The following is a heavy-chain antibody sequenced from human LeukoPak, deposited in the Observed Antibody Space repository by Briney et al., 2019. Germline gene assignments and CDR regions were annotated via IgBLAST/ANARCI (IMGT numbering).Heavy chain of an antibody. CDR1: GYTFTGYY. CDR2: INPNSGGT. V-gene: IGHV1-2*02. J-gene: IGHJ3*02. Sequence: GASVKVSCKASGYTFTGYYMHWVRQAPGQGLEWMGWINPNSGGTNYAQKFQSRVTMTRDTSISTAYMELSRLRSDDTAVYYCAREFLSVGATGDIWGQGTMVTVSS. CDR3: AREFLSVGATGDI. D-gene: IGHD1-26*01.